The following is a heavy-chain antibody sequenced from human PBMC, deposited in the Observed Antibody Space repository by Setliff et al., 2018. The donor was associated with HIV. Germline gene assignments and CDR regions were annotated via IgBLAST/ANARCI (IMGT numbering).Heavy chain of an antibody. CDR1: GYSFTNYW. D-gene: IGHD2-2*01. J-gene: IGHJ6*03. Sequence: GESLKISCKGFGYSFTNYWIGWVRQMPGKGLEWMGIIYPADSHTSYRPSFQGHVTISADRSISTAYLQWSSLKASDTAIYYCARQPGRAAMGRENYYYYYMDVWGKGTTVTVSS. CDR2: IYPADSHT. V-gene: IGHV5-51*01. CDR3: ARQPGRAAMGRENYYYYYMDV.